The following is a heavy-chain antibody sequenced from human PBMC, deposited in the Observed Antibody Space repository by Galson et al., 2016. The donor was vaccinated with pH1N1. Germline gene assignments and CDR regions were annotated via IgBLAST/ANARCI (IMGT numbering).Heavy chain of an antibody. J-gene: IGHJ6*02. CDR3: ARDLYSGYFLPTYHYYATDV. D-gene: IGHD2/OR15-2a*01. Sequence: SVEVSYTASGFPLTRYFLLWLRRASGQGLERTGRINPTSGASTHTQKCQCTFTTTRDTPISTAYLEVRRLRSDDTAVYYCARDLYSGYFLPTYHYYATDVWGQGTTVTVSS. V-gene: IGHV1-2*06. CDR1: GFPLTRYF. CDR2: INPTSGAS.